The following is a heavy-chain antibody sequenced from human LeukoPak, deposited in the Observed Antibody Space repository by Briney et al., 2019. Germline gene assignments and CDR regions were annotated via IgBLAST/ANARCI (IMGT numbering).Heavy chain of an antibody. D-gene: IGHD1-26*01. V-gene: IGHV4-30-4*01. CDR3: YIVGGIDGLDI. Sequence: TLSLTCTVSGGSISSGDFHWRWIRQPPGKGLEWIGYIYYSGSTYYNPSLKSRVSISVDTSKNQFSLKLTSVTAADTAVYYCYIVGGIDGLDIWGQGTMVTVSS. CDR1: GGSISSGDFH. CDR2: IYYSGST. J-gene: IGHJ3*02.